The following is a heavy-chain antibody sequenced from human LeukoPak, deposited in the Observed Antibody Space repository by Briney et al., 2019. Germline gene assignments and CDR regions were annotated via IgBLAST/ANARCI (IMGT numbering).Heavy chain of an antibody. CDR1: GFTFSSYG. Sequence: PGGSLRLSCAASGFTFSSYGMHWGRQAPGKGLEWVAVISYDGSNKYYAESVKGRFTISRDNSRKTLYLQMNSLRAEDKAVYYCAKGPIVVVTRGGHFDYWGQGTLVTVSS. J-gene: IGHJ4*02. CDR3: AKGPIVVVTRGGHFDY. V-gene: IGHV3-30*18. D-gene: IGHD2-21*02. CDR2: ISYDGSNK.